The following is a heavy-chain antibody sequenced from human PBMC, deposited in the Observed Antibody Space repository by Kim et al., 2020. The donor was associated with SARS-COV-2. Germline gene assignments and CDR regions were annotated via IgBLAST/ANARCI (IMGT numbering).Heavy chain of an antibody. D-gene: IGHD6-13*01. CDR3: TSLAAGDP. CDR2: IRNRANGFAT. J-gene: IGHJ5*02. CDR1: GFSFSDSA. Sequence: GGSLRLSCAASGFSFSDSAIHWVRQASGKGLEWIGRIRNRANGFATAYAASVRGRFTISRDDLKKTTYLQMNSLKIEDTAVYYCTSLAAGDPWGQGTLVTVSS. V-gene: IGHV3-73*01.